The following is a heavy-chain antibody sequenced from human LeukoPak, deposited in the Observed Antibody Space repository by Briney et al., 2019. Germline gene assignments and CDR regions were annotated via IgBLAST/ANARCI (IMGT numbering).Heavy chain of an antibody. CDR2: IIPIFGTA. Sequence: SVKVSCKASGGTFSSYAISWVRQAPGQGLELMGGIIPIFGTANYAQKFQGRVTITTDESTSTAYMELSSLRSEDTAVYYCARTKYPYYDFWSGYFDYWGQGTLVTVSS. CDR3: ARTKYPYYDFWSGYFDY. J-gene: IGHJ4*02. V-gene: IGHV1-69*05. D-gene: IGHD3-3*01. CDR1: GGTFSSYA.